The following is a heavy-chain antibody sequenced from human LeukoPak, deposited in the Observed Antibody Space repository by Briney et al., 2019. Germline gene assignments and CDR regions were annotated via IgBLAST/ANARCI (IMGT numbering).Heavy chain of an antibody. CDR2: ISGSGGST. Sequence: GGSLRLSCAASGFTFSSYAMSWVRQAPGKGLEWVSAISGSGGSTYYADSVKGRFTISRDNSKNTLYLQMNSLRAEDTAVYYCAKDPLIWFGGLRPQIAFDYWGQGTLVTVSS. CDR3: AKDPLIWFGGLRPQIAFDY. D-gene: IGHD3-10*01. J-gene: IGHJ4*02. V-gene: IGHV3-23*01. CDR1: GFTFSSYA.